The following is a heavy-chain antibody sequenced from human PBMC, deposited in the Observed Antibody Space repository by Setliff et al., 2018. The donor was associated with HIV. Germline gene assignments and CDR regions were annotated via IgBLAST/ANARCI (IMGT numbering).Heavy chain of an antibody. Sequence: SETLSLTCTVSGGSFSDYYRSWIRQPPGKGLEWIGYIYTSGSTNYNPSLTSRAAISVDTSRNHSSLRVTSVTAADTAVYFCARDRHSSGLGSYGPWGPGILVTVSS. CDR1: GGSFSDYY. J-gene: IGHJ5*02. CDR2: IYTSGST. CDR3: ARDRHSSGLGSYGP. V-gene: IGHV4-4*09. D-gene: IGHD3-10*01.